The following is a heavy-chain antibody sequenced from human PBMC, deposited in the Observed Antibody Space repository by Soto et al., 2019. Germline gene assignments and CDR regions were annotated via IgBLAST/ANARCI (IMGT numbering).Heavy chain of an antibody. Sequence: VQLVQSGAEVKKPGASVKVSCKASGYTFTSYGISWVRQAPGQWLEWMGWISAYNGNTNYAQKLQARVTMTTFPWTSPAYMELRSLRSDDTAVYYCARGYCTNGVCFTVDYWGQGTLVTVSS. V-gene: IGHV1-18*01. J-gene: IGHJ4*02. CDR1: GYTFTSYG. CDR3: ARGYCTNGVCFTVDY. D-gene: IGHD2-8*01. CDR2: ISAYNGNT.